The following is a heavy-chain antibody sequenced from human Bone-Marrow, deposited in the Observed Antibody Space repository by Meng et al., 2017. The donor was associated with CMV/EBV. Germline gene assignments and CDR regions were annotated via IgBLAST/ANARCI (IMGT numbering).Heavy chain of an antibody. J-gene: IGHJ6*02. Sequence: GESLKISCAASGFTFSDYYMSWIRQAPGKGLEWVSYISSSGSTIYYADSVKGRFTISRDNAKNSLYLQMNSLRAEDTAVYYCARRYCSSSICPRGSYGMDVWGQGTTVTVSS. CDR3: ARRYCSSSICPRGSYGMDV. CDR1: GFTFSDYY. V-gene: IGHV3-11*01. CDR2: ISSSGSTI. D-gene: IGHD2-2*01.